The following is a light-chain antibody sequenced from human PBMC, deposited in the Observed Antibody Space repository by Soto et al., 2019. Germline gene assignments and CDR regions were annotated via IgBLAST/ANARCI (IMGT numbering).Light chain of an antibody. V-gene: IGKV1-9*01. CDR3: QQYNSYPWT. CDR1: QGISSY. CDR2: AAS. J-gene: IGKJ1*01. Sequence: DIQLTQSQSFLSASVGDRVTITCRASQGISSYLAWYQKKPGKAPKLLMYAASSLQSGVPSKFSGSGSGTDFTLTISSLQPEDFATYYCQQYNSYPWTFGQGTMVDI.